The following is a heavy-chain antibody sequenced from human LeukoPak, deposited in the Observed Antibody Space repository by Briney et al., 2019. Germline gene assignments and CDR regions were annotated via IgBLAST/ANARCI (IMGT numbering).Heavy chain of an antibody. CDR2: INPNSGGT. D-gene: IGHD2-15*01. Sequence: ASVKVSCKASGYTFTGYYMHWVRQAPGQGLEWMGWINPNSGGTNYAQKFQGRVTMTRDTSISTAYMELSRLRSDDTAVYYCAREGVVVVDSDGMDVWGQGTTVTVSS. V-gene: IGHV1-2*02. J-gene: IGHJ6*02. CDR3: AREGVVVVDSDGMDV. CDR1: GYTFTGYY.